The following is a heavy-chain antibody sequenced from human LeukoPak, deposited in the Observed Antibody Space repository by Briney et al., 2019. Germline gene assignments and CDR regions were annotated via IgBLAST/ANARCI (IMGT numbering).Heavy chain of an antibody. CDR2: IFYSGST. V-gene: IGHV4-39*01. Sequence: SETLSLTCTVSGGSISTSNYYWGWIRQPPGKGLEWIGNIFYSGSTYYSPSLRSRVTISLDTSRNQFSLKLSSVTAADTAVYYCARLTVVTLFDYWGQGTLVTVSS. J-gene: IGHJ4*02. CDR1: GGSISTSNYY. D-gene: IGHD4-23*01. CDR3: ARLTVVTLFDY.